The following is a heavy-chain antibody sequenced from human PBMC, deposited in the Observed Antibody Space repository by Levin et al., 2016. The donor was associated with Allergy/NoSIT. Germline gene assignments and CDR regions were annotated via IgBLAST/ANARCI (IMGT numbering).Heavy chain of an antibody. V-gene: IGHV4-4*02. CDR2: TSHDGDT. CDR3: ARSSASKRGHDS. CDR1: GDSFTSSDW. D-gene: IGHD6-6*01. Sequence: SETLSLTCAVSGDSFTSSDWWSWVRQPPGKGLEWIGETSHDGDTNYNPSLKSRVTVSVNKSRKQFFLILVSVTAADTAVYYCARSSASKRGHDSWGQGTLVTVSS. J-gene: IGHJ4*02.